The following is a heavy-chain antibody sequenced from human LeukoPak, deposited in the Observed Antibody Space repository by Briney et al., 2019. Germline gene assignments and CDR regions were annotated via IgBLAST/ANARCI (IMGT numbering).Heavy chain of an antibody. V-gene: IGHV3-9*03. Sequence: SWNSCSIGYADSVKGRFTISRDNAKNSLYLQMNSLRAEDMALYYCAKDRSSGWKSNDAFDIWGQGTMVTVSS. CDR2: SWNSCSI. J-gene: IGHJ3*02. D-gene: IGHD6-19*01. CDR3: AKDRSSGWKSNDAFDI.